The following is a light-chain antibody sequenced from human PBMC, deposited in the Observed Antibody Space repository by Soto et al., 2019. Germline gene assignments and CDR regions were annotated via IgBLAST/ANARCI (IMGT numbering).Light chain of an antibody. J-gene: IGKJ5*01. Sequence: IGLTQSPGTLSLSPGERATLSCRASQTLSSRHLAWYQQKPGQAPSLLIYGASSRATGIPDRFSGSGSGTDFTLPISRLEPEDFAVYYCKQYGSSSIPFGQGTDWRL. V-gene: IGKV3-20*01. CDR1: QTLSSRH. CDR3: KQYGSSSIP. CDR2: GAS.